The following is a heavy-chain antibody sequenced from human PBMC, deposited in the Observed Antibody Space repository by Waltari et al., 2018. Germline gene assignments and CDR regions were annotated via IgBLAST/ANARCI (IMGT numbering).Heavy chain of an antibody. CDR1: GYTFTGYY. Sequence: QVQLVQSGAEVKKPGASVKVSCKASGYTFTGYYMHWVRQAPGQGLEWMGWINPNRGGTNYAQKFQGRSTMTRDTSISTAYMELSRLRSDDTAVYYCASHVLRFLEWLRYDYYYGMDVWGQGTTVTVSS. V-gene: IGHV1-2*02. CDR3: ASHVLRFLEWLRYDYYYGMDV. J-gene: IGHJ6*02. D-gene: IGHD3-3*01. CDR2: INPNRGGT.